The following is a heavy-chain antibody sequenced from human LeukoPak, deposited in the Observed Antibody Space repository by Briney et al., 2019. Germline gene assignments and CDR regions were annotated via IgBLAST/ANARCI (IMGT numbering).Heavy chain of an antibody. Sequence: GASVKVSCKASGYTFTSYDINWVRQATGQGLEWMGWMNPNSGNTGYAQKFQGRVTMTRNTSISTAYMELSSLRSEDTAVYYCARVIRYFDWSNYYYYYMDVWGKGTTVTVSS. J-gene: IGHJ6*03. V-gene: IGHV1-8*01. CDR1: GYTFTSYD. D-gene: IGHD3-9*01. CDR2: MNPNSGNT. CDR3: ARVIRYFDWSNYYYYYMDV.